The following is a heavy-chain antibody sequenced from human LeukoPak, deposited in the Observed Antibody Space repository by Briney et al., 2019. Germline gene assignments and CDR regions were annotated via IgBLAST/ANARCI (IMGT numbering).Heavy chain of an antibody. V-gene: IGHV3-48*03. Sequence: PGGSLRLSCAASGFTFSDYEMIWVRQTPGKGLEWISYISSSGSTMYYAESVKGRFTISRDSAENSLYLQMSSLGAEDTAVYYCAREDRRDGYNFDYWGQGTLVTVSS. D-gene: IGHD5-24*01. CDR1: GFTFSDYE. J-gene: IGHJ4*02. CDR2: ISSSGSTM. CDR3: AREDRRDGYNFDY.